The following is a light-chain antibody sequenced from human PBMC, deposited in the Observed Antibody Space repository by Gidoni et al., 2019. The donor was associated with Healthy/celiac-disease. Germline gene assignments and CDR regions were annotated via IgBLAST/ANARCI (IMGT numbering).Light chain of an antibody. J-gene: IGKJ4*01. CDR1: PRVSSN. Sequence: EIVMTQSPATLSVSPGERATLPCRASPRVSSNLAWYQQKPGQAPRLLIYGASTRATGIPARFSGSGSGAEFTLTISSLQSEDFAVYYCQQYNNWLLTFXGXTKVEIK. V-gene: IGKV3-15*01. CDR2: GAS. CDR3: QQYNNWLLT.